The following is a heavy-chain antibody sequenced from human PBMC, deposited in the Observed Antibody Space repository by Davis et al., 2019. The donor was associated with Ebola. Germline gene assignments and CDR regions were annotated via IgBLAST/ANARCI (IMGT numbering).Heavy chain of an antibody. CDR3: ARVVSGWNYRLDY. V-gene: IGHV3-48*02. CDR2: ISSNSNIR. D-gene: IGHD1-7*01. J-gene: IGHJ4*02. CDR1: GFTFSSYS. Sequence: ESLKISCAASGFTFSSYSMNWVRQAPGKGLEWVSYISSNSNIRYYADSVKGRFTISRDNAKNSLYLQMNSLRDEDTAVYYCARVVSGWNYRLDYWGQGTLVTVSS.